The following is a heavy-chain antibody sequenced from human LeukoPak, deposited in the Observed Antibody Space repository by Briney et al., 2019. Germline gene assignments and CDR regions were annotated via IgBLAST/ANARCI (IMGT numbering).Heavy chain of an antibody. CDR3: ARVAYSSGPYYFDY. D-gene: IGHD6-19*01. Sequence: SETLSLTCAVSGYSISSGYFWGWIRQPPGKGLEWIGSIYHSGSTYYTPSLKSRVIISADTSKNQFSLKLISVTAADTAMYYCARVAYSSGPYYFDYWGQGTLVTVSS. V-gene: IGHV4-38-2*01. J-gene: IGHJ4*02. CDR1: GYSISSGYF. CDR2: IYHSGST.